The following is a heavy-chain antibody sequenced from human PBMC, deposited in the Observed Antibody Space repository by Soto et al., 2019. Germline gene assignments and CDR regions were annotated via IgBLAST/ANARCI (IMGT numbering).Heavy chain of an antibody. J-gene: IGHJ4*02. V-gene: IGHV4-4*02. Sequence: QVQLQESGPGLVKPSGTLSLTCTVSGASISSTSSNDWWSWVRQPPGKGLEWIGESYHSGSTNYTPSLKSQVTMSVDKSKTACSPRLSSVTAADTAVYYCAKVVGATLVDYWGQGSLVTVSS. D-gene: IGHD1-26*01. CDR1: GASISSTSSNDW. CDR3: AKVVGATLVDY. CDR2: SYHSGST.